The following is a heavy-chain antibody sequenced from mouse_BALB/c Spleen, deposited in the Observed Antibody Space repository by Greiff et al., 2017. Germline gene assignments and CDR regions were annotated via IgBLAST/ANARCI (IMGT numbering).Heavy chain of an antibody. J-gene: IGHJ3*01. CDR3: ARSYYGSSSRFAY. CDR1: GFNIKDTY. Sequence: VQLKQSGAELVKPGASVKLSCTASGFNIKDTYMHWVKQRPEQGLEWIGRIDPANGNTKYDPKFQGKATITADTSSNTAYLQLSSLTSEDTAVYYCARSYYGSSSRFAYWGQGTLVTVSA. D-gene: IGHD1-1*01. CDR2: IDPANGNT. V-gene: IGHV14-3*02.